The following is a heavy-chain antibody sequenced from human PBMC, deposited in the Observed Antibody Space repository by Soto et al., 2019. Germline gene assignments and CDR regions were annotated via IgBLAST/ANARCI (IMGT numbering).Heavy chain of an antibody. CDR1: GYTFTSYA. CDR2: INAGNGNT. Sequence: ASVKVSCKASGYTFTSYAMHWVRQAPGQRLEWMGWINAGNGNTKYSQKFQGRVTITRDTSASTAYMELSSLRSEDTAVYYCARPSFRQRDAFDIWGQGTMVTVSS. CDR3: ARPSFRQRDAFDI. J-gene: IGHJ3*02. V-gene: IGHV1-3*01. D-gene: IGHD3-10*01.